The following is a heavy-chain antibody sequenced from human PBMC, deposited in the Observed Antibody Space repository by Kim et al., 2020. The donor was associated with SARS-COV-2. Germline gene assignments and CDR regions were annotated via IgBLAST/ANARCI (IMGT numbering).Heavy chain of an antibody. Sequence: SVKVSCKASGGTFSSYALSWVRQAPGHGLEWMGRIIPILGIANYAQKFQGSVTITADKSTSKAYKEMSSLRSENTAAYYSSREEVVEAARRYYYMAFWG. D-gene: IGHD2-2*01. J-gene: IGHJ6*03. V-gene: IGHV1-69*04. CDR2: IIPILGIA. CDR3: SREEVVEAARRYYYMAF. CDR1: GGTFSSYA.